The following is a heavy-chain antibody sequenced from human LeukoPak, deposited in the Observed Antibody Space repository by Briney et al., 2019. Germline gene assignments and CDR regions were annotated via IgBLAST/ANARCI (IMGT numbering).Heavy chain of an antibody. V-gene: IGHV1-2*02. J-gene: IGHJ4*02. CDR2: INPNSGGT. CDR3: ARVRLLWFGEFSH. D-gene: IGHD3-10*01. Sequence: ASVKVSCKASGYTFTGYYMHWVRQAPGQGLEWMGWINPNSGGTNYAQKFQGRVTMTRDTSISTAYMELSWLRSDDTAVYFCARVRLLWFGEFSHWGQGTLVTVSS. CDR1: GYTFTGYY.